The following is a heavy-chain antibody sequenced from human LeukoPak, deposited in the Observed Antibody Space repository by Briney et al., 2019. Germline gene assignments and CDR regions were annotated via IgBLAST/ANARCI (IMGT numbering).Heavy chain of an antibody. J-gene: IGHJ4*02. CDR2: INPNSGGT. D-gene: IGHD3-22*01. Sequence: ASVKVSCKASGYTFTGYYMHWVRQAPGQGLEWMGWINPNSGGTNYAQKFQGRVTMTRDTSISTAYMELSRLRSDDTAVYYCARDYYDSSGYRLVRDYWGQGTLVTVSS. CDR3: ARDYYDSSGYRLVRDY. CDR1: GYTFTGYY. V-gene: IGHV1-2*02.